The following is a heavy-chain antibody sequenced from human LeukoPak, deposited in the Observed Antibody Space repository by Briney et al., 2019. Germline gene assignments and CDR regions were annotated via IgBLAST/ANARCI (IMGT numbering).Heavy chain of an antibody. CDR3: AREGDLGHQWLVRYFDY. Sequence: ASVKVSCKXSGYTFTGYYMHWVRQAPGQGLEWMGRINPNSGGTNYAQRFQGRVTMTRDTSISTAYMELSRLRSDDTAVYYCAREGDLGHQWLVRYFDYWGQGTLVTVSS. V-gene: IGHV1-2*06. CDR1: GYTFTGYY. CDR2: INPNSGGT. J-gene: IGHJ4*02. D-gene: IGHD6-19*01.